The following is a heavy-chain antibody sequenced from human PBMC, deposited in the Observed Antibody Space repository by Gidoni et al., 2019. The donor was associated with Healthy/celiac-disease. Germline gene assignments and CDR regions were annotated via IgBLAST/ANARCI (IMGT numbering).Heavy chain of an antibody. CDR1: GLTFSSYA. J-gene: IGHJ4*02. D-gene: IGHD3-10*01. V-gene: IGHV3-23*01. CDR3: ANGAGSDQIY. Sequence: EVQLLEPGGGLVQPGGSLRPSCAASGLTFSSYAMSWVRQATAKGLEWVSAISGSGGSTYYADTVKGRFTISRDNSKNTLYLQMNSLRAEETAVYYCANGAGSDQIYWGQGTLVTVSS. CDR2: ISGSGGST.